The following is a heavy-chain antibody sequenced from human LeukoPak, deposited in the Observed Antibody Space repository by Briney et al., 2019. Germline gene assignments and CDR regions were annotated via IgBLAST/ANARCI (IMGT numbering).Heavy chain of an antibody. CDR3: ARVAAAGRGYNWFDP. J-gene: IGHJ5*02. D-gene: IGHD6-13*01. Sequence: ASVKVSCKASGYTFTSYDFNWVRQATGQRPEWMEWMSPNSGDTGYAQKFQDRVTMTRNTSISTAYMELSSLRSDGTAVYYCARVAAAGRGYNWFDPWGQGTLVTVSS. CDR2: MSPNSGDT. V-gene: IGHV1-8*01. CDR1: GYTFTSYD.